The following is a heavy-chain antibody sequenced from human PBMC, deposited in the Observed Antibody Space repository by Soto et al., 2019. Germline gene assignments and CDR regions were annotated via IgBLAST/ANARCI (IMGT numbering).Heavy chain of an antibody. Sequence: EVQLLESGGGLVQPGGSLRLSCAASEITFSRYAMSWVRQAPGKGLEWVSGISGGGSSTYYADSVKGRFTISRDNSKNTLYLQMNSLRAEDTAVYYCAKNSRTTSSRGAFDIWGQGTMVTGSS. CDR2: ISGGGSST. V-gene: IGHV3-23*01. CDR1: EITFSRYA. CDR3: AKNSRTTSSRGAFDI. D-gene: IGHD6-6*01. J-gene: IGHJ3*02.